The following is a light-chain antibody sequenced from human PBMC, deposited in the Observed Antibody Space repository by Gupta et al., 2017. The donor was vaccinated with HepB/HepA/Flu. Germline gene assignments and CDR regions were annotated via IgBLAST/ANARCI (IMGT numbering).Light chain of an antibody. CDR1: QNINSK. CDR2: GSS. Sequence: DIQVTQSPFSLSASVGDRVTITCRASQNINSKLNWYQKQPGKAPKLLIYGSSSLQNGVPSRFSGGGVGTEFTLTISSRQPEDFATYYCQQSDRNPPITFGQGTRLDIK. J-gene: IGKJ5*01. V-gene: IGKV1-39*01. CDR3: QQSDRNPPIT.